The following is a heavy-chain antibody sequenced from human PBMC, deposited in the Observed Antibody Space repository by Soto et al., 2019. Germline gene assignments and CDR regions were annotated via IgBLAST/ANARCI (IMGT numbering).Heavy chain of an antibody. CDR2: MKSITDAGTT. V-gene: IGHV3-15*01. CDR1: GFTFANAW. D-gene: IGHD5-12*01. Sequence: EVQLVQSGGGLVKPGESLTLSCAGSGFTFANAWMSWVRQAPGKGLEWVGRMKSITDAGTTDLAAPVKGRFSISRDESKNTWYLRMTNVKVEDTALYYCLTERGAGSYTGYARDDHWGQGTLVTVSS. J-gene: IGHJ5*02. CDR3: LTERGAGSYTGYARDDH.